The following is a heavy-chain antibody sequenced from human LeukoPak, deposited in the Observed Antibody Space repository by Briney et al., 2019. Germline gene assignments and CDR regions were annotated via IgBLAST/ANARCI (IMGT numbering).Heavy chain of an antibody. Sequence: SETLSLTCTVSGGSISSYYWSWIRQPPGKGLEWIGYIYYSGSTNYNPSLKSRVTISVDTSKNQFSLKLSSVTAADTAVYYCARAGLLWFGESKWGQGTLVTVSS. D-gene: IGHD3-10*01. V-gene: IGHV4-59*12. J-gene: IGHJ4*02. CDR2: IYYSGST. CDR1: GGSISSYY. CDR3: ARAGLLWFGESK.